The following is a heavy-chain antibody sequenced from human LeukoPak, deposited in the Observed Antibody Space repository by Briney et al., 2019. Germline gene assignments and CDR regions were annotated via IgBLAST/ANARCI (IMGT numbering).Heavy chain of an antibody. D-gene: IGHD2-2*01. CDR2: IYYSGST. CDR3: ARGYCSSTSCYYYFYYYMDV. CDR1: GGSISSYY. J-gene: IGHJ6*03. V-gene: IGHV4-59*01. Sequence: SETLSLTCTVSGGSISSYYWSLIRQPPGKGLEWIGYIYYSGSTNYNPSLKSRVTISVDTSKNQFSLKLSSVTAADTAVYYCARGYCSSTSCYYYFYYYMDVWGKGTTVTVSS.